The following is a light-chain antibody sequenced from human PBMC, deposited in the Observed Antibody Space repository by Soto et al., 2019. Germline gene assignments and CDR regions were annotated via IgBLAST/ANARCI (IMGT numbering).Light chain of an antibody. CDR3: LQHNFYPPT. V-gene: IGKV1-17*03. CDR1: QGIHKY. Sequence: DIQMTQSPSAMSASVGDRVTITCRASQGIHKYLAWFQQKPGKVPKRLIYGASNLQSGVPSRFSGSGSGTEVTLTSSSLQPEDFATYYCLQHNFYPPTFGQGTRLE. J-gene: IGKJ5*01. CDR2: GAS.